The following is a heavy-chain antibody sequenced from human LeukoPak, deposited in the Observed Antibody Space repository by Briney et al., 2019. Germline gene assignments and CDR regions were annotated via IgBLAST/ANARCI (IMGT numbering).Heavy chain of an antibody. Sequence: ASVKVSCKASGGTFSSYAISWVRQAPGQGLEWMGRIIPILGIANYAQKFQGRVTITADKSTSTAYMELSSLRSEDTAVYYCARNSNSGYYSSYYYMDVWGKGTTVTVSS. CDR1: GGTFSSYA. D-gene: IGHD3-22*01. CDR2: IIPILGIA. V-gene: IGHV1-69*04. J-gene: IGHJ6*03. CDR3: ARNSNSGYYSSYYYMDV.